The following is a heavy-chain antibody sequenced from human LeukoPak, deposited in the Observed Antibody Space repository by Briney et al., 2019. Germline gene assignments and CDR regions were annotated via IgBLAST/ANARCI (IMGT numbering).Heavy chain of an antibody. J-gene: IGHJ4*02. CDR3: ARDSPWDYGDYVPDY. Sequence: PGGSPRLSCAASGFTFSSYWMSWVRQAPGKGLEWVANIKQDGSEKYYVDSVKGRFTISRDNAKNSLYLQMNSLRAEDTAVYYCARDSPWDYGDYVPDYWGQGTLVTVSS. V-gene: IGHV3-7*01. D-gene: IGHD4-17*01. CDR1: GFTFSSYW. CDR2: IKQDGSEK.